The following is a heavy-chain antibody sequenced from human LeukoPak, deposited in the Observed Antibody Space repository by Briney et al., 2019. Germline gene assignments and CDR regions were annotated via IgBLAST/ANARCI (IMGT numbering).Heavy chain of an antibody. CDR3: ARHASPYSSNYYFDY. CDR2: IYPGDSDT. V-gene: IGHV5-51*01. J-gene: IGHJ4*02. Sequence: GESLQISCQGSGYSFLSHWIGWVRQMPGKGLEWMGIIYPGDSDTRYNPSFQGQVTISADKSISTAYLQWSSLKASDTAMYYCARHASPYSSNYYFDYWGQGALVTVS. D-gene: IGHD6-13*01. CDR1: GYSFLSHW.